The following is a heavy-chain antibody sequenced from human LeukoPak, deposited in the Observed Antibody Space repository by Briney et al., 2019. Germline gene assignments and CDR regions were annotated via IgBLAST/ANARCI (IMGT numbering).Heavy chain of an antibody. V-gene: IGHV4-39*07. J-gene: IGHJ4*02. CDR1: GGSISSSTYY. CDR3: AREKGGIMDY. CDR2: IYYSGST. Sequence: SETLSLTCTVSGGSISSSTYYWGWIRQPPGKGLEWIGSIYYSGSTYYNPSLKSRVTISVDTSKNQFSLKLSSVTAADTAVYYCAREKGGIMDYWGQGTLVTVSS. D-gene: IGHD3-16*01.